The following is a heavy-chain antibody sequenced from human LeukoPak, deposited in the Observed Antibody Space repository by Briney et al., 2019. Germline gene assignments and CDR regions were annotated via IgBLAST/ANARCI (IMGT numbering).Heavy chain of an antibody. CDR3: AREDSYHFGMDV. V-gene: IGHV3-53*01. CDR1: GFTVSTTY. CDR2: IFSGGTT. Sequence: GGSLRLSCAASGFTVSTTYMSWVRQAPGMGLEWVSVIFSGGTTYYADSMKGRFTISRDSSKNTLNLQMNSLRAEDTAVYYCAREDSYHFGMDVWGQGTTVTVSS. J-gene: IGHJ6*02.